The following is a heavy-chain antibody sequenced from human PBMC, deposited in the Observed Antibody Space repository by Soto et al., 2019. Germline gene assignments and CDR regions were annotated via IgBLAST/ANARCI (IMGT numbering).Heavy chain of an antibody. CDR2: IYYSGMT. D-gene: IGHD3-22*01. Sequence: PSETLSLTCTVSGGSITSTNHYWGWIRQPPGKGLERIGDIYYSGMTRYNPSLKSRVTISVDTSKNQFSLKLSSVTAADTAVYYCARHGYYYDSTGYYYFVWGQGTLVTVSS. CDR1: GGSITSTNHY. V-gene: IGHV4-39*01. J-gene: IGHJ4*02. CDR3: ARHGYYYDSTGYYYFV.